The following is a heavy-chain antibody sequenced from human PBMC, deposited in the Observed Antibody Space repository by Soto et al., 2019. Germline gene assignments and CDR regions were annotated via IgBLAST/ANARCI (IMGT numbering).Heavy chain of an antibody. D-gene: IGHD3-3*02. CDR3: ASPKIAFYNWFDP. CDR2: NSHSGGT. J-gene: IGHJ5*02. Sequence: ETLSLTCTVSGGSLSGFYWSWIRQPPGKGLEWIGKNSHSGGTSYNPSLERRVTISVDTSKNQFSLKLSSVTAADTAVYYCASPKIAFYNWFDPWGQG. V-gene: IGHV4-34*01. CDR1: GGSLSGFY.